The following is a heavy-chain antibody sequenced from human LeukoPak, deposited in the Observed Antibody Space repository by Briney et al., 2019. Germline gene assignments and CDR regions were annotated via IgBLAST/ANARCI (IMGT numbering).Heavy chain of an antibody. D-gene: IGHD6-19*01. CDR1: GYTFTGYY. CDR3: AADSRQSGWYDYYGMDV. CDR2: INPNSGGT. V-gene: IGHV1-2*02. Sequence: ASVKVSCKASGYTFTGYYMHWVRQAPGQGLEWMGWINPNSGGTNYAQKFQGRVTMTRDTSISTAYMELSRLRSDDTAVYYCAADSRQSGWYDYYGMDVWGQGTTVTVSS. J-gene: IGHJ6*02.